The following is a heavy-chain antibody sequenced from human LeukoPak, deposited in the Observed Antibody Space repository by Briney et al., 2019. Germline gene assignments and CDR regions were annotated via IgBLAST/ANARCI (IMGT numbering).Heavy chain of an antibody. D-gene: IGHD3-16*02. Sequence: GGSLRLSCAASGFTFSSYWMSWVRQAPGKGLEWVANIKQDGSEKYYVDSVKGRFTISRDNAKNSLHLQMNSLRAEDTAVYYCARAEVYDYVWGSYRYTNFDYWGQGTLVTVSS. CDR2: IKQDGSEK. V-gene: IGHV3-7*01. CDR1: GFTFSSYW. CDR3: ARAEVYDYVWGSYRYTNFDY. J-gene: IGHJ4*02.